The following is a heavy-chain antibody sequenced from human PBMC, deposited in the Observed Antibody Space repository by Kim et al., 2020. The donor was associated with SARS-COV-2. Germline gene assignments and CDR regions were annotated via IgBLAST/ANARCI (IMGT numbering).Heavy chain of an antibody. CDR1: GYSFTSYW. D-gene: IGHD2-15*01. J-gene: IGHJ5*02. CDR3: ARQGIYCSGGSCEVGNWFDP. V-gene: IGHV5-10-1*01. Sequence: GESLRISCKGSGYSFTSYWISWVRQMPGKGLEWMGRIDPSDSYTNYSPSFQGHVTISADKSISTAYLQWSSLKASDTAMYYCARQGIYCSGGSCEVGNWFDPWGQGTLVTVSS. CDR2: IDPSDSYT.